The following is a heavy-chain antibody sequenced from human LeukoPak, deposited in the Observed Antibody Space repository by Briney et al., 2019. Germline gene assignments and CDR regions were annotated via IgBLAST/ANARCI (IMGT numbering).Heavy chain of an antibody. CDR2: ISPGDSDT. CDR3: ARGVDSGDPVGAFDI. Sequence: LGESLRISCKGSGYSFSNYWIGWVRQMPGKGLEWMGIISPGDSDTRYSPSFQGQVTISADKSINTAYLQWSSLKASDTAMYYCARGVDSGDPVGAFDIWGQGTMVTVSS. CDR1: GYSFSNYW. J-gene: IGHJ3*02. V-gene: IGHV5-51*01. D-gene: IGHD4-17*01.